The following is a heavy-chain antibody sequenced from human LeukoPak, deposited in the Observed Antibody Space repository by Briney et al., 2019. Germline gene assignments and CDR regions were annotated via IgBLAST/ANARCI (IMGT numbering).Heavy chain of an antibody. Sequence: GRSLRLSCAASGVTFTSYSMHWGRQAPGKGLGRGSVIWYDGSNKYYADSAKGRFTIPRDNSKNTLYLQMNSLRAEDRAVYYCAKESSPIFGVVSLGTNWFDPWGQGNLVTVSS. CDR3: AKESSPIFGVVSLGTNWFDP. V-gene: IGHV3-33*06. J-gene: IGHJ5*02. CDR2: IWYDGSNK. D-gene: IGHD3-3*01. CDR1: GVTFTSYS.